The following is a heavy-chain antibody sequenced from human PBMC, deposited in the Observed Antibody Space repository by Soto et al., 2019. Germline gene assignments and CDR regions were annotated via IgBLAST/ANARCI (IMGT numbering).Heavy chain of an antibody. CDR2: IYTSGST. D-gene: IGHD6-13*01. J-gene: IGHJ4*02. V-gene: IGHV4-4*07. CDR3: ARGGSSWYDALYDY. Sequence: QVQLQESGPGLVKPSETLSLTCTVSGGSISSYYWNWIRQPAGKGLEWIGRIYTSGSTNYNPSLKSRVTMSVDTSKNQFSLKLSSVTAADTAVYYCARGGSSWYDALYDYWGQGTLVTVSS. CDR1: GGSISSYY.